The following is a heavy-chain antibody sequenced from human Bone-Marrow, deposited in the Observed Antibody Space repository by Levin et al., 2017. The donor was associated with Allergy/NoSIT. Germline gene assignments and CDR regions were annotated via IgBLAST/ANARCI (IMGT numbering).Heavy chain of an antibody. D-gene: IGHD3-22*01. CDR3: TRFSAYYHDTSGFASSFDY. CDR2: IKSKPYGGTA. V-gene: IGHV3-49*04. J-gene: IGHJ4*02. Sequence: GGSLRLSCAASGFTFNNYTINWVRQAPGKGLEWVGLIKSKPYGGTADYAASVRGRFSISRDDSNRIAYLQMDSLKTEDTAVYFCTRFSAYYHDTSGFASSFDYWGQGTLVTVSS. CDR1: GFTFNNYT.